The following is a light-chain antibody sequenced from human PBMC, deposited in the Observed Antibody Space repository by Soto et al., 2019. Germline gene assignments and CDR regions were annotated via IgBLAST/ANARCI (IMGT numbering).Light chain of an antibody. V-gene: IGKV3-15*01. Sequence: EVVMTQAPATLSVSPGERATLSCRASQSVSSNLAWYQQKPGQAPRLLIYGASTRATGIPARFSGSGSGTEVALTISSLQSEDFAFDYCQQYNNWTPWTFGQGTKVEIK. CDR2: GAS. CDR3: QQYNNWTPWT. CDR1: QSVSSN. J-gene: IGKJ1*01.